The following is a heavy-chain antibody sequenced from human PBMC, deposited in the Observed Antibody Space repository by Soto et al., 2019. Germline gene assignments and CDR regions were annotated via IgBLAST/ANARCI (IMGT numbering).Heavy chain of an antibody. Sequence: GGSLRLSCAAAGFPFSSYGMHWVRQAPGKGLEWVAVISYDGSNKYYADSVKGRFTISRDNSKNTLYLQMNSLRAEDTAVYYCARGGDYDFWSGQQTQPYYYYGMDVWGQGTTVTSP. D-gene: IGHD3-3*01. CDR3: ARGGDYDFWSGQQTQPYYYYGMDV. J-gene: IGHJ6*02. V-gene: IGHV3-30-3*01. CDR2: ISYDGSNK. CDR1: GFPFSSYG.